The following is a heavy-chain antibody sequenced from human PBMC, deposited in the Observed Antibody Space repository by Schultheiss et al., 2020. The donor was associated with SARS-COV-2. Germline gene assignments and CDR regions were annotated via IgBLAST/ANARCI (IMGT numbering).Heavy chain of an antibody. CDR1: GFTFSSYD. CDR3: ARDLEGYSGYEFPSY. V-gene: IGHV3-13*01. CDR2: IGTAGDT. D-gene: IGHD5-12*01. J-gene: IGHJ4*02. Sequence: GGSLRLSCAASGFTFSSYDMHWVRQATGKGLEWVSAIGTAGDTYYPGSVKGRFTISRENAKNSLYLQMNSLRAGDTAVYYCARDLEGYSGYEFPSYWGQGTLVTVSS.